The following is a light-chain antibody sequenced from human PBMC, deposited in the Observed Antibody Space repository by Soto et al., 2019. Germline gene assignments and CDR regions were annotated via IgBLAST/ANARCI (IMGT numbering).Light chain of an antibody. CDR1: QSVSSCY. CDR3: QQYGSSPT. Sequence: EIVLTQSPGTLSLSPGERATLSCRASQSVSSCYLAWYQKKPGQAPRLLIYGASSRATGIPDRFSGSGSGTDFTLTISSLEPEDFAVYYCQQYGSSPTFGPGTRVDIK. V-gene: IGKV3-20*01. J-gene: IGKJ3*01. CDR2: GAS.